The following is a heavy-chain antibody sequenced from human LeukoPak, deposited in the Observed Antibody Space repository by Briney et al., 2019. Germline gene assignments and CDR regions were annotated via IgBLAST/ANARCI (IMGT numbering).Heavy chain of an antibody. Sequence: GGSLRLSCAASGFTFTTYWMSWVRQAPGKGLEWVANIKQDGSEKYYVDSVKGRFTISRDNAKNSLYLQMNSLRAEDTAVYYCARFYSYGIYYFDYWGQGTLVTVSS. CDR1: GFTFTTYW. V-gene: IGHV3-7*01. J-gene: IGHJ4*02. D-gene: IGHD5-18*01. CDR3: ARFYSYGIYYFDY. CDR2: IKQDGSEK.